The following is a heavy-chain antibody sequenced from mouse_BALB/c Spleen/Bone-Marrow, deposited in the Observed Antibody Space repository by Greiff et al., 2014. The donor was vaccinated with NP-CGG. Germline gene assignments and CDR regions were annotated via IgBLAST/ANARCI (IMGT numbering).Heavy chain of an antibody. CDR3: ARSLRWYFDV. V-gene: IGHV1-4*01. Sequence: VQLQQSGAELARPGASVKMSCKASGYTFTSYTMYWVKQRPGQGLEWIGYINPSSGYTNYNQKFKDKATLTADKSSSTAYMQLSSLTSEDSAVYYCARSLRWYFDVWGAGTTVTVSS. CDR1: GYTFTSYT. CDR2: INPSSGYT. J-gene: IGHJ1*01. D-gene: IGHD1-1*01.